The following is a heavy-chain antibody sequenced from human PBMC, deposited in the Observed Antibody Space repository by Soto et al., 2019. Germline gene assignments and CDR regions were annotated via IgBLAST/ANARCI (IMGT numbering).Heavy chain of an antibody. J-gene: IGHJ4*02. CDR2: ISGSGGST. CDR3: XXXXXXXXXXXXXXDY. Sequence: EVQLLESGGGLVQPGGSLRLSCAASGFTFSSYAMSWVRQAPGKGLEWVSAISGSGGSTYYADSVKGRFTISRDNSKXXXXXXXXXXXXXXXXXXXXXXXXXXXXXXXXXXDYWGQGTLVTVSS. CDR1: GFTFSSYA. V-gene: IGHV3-23*01.